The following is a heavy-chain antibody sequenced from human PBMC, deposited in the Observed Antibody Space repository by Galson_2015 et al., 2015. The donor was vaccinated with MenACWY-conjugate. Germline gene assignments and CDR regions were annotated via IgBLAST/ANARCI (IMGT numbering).Heavy chain of an antibody. CDR2: IFQSGTT. Sequence: ESLSLTCPVSGGSISRAYWSWIRQPPGEGLEWIGYIFQSGTTNYSPSLKSRVTISVDTSKNQFSLKLTSVSAADAAVYYCATSGYNNYIYVQTWGQGTLVTVSS. D-gene: IGHD4-11*01. J-gene: IGHJ1*01. V-gene: IGHV4-59*01. CDR3: ATSGYNNYIYVQT. CDR1: GGSISRAY.